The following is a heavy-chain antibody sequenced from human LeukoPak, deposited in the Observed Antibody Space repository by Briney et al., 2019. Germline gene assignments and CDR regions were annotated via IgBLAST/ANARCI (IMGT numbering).Heavy chain of an antibody. Sequence: GRSLRLSCAASGFTFSSYAMPWTPQAPGKGLEWVTVISYDGSNKYYTDSVKGRFTISRENSKNTLYLQMNSLRAEDTAVYYCARDLSSGWYAAQDYWGQGTLVTVSS. CDR1: GFTFSSYA. CDR2: ISYDGSNK. CDR3: ARDLSSGWYAAQDY. J-gene: IGHJ4*02. V-gene: IGHV3-30-3*01. D-gene: IGHD6-19*01.